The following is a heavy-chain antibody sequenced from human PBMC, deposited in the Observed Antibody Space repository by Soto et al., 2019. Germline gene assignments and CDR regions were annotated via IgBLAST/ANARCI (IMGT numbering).Heavy chain of an antibody. J-gene: IGHJ6*03. V-gene: IGHV3-23*01. CDR1: GFSFSTYG. CDR2: YGGSGGST. D-gene: IGHD3-16*01. Sequence: DVQLLESGGGLAQRGGSLRLSCAASGFSFSTYGMTWVRQAPGKGLEWVSYGGSGGSTYYADSVKGRFTISRDNSKNTLYLQMNSLRAEDTAVYYCVKFRGRAYHYYYMDVWGNGTPVNVSS. CDR3: VKFRGRAYHYYYMDV.